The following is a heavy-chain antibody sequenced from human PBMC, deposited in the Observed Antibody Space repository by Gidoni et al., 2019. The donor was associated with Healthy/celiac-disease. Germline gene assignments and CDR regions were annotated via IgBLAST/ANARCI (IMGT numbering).Heavy chain of an antibody. CDR2: LYWDDDK. Sequence: QITLKESGPTLVKPKKTLTLTCTFSGFSLSTRGVGVGWIRQPPGKALEWLARLYWDDDKRYSPSLQIRLPLTKYTSKNQVVLTMTNMYPVDTATYYCAHSYDFWSGYSFDYWGQGTLVTVSS. CDR3: AHSYDFWSGYSFDY. D-gene: IGHD3-3*01. CDR1: GFSLSTRGVG. V-gene: IGHV2-5*02. J-gene: IGHJ4*02.